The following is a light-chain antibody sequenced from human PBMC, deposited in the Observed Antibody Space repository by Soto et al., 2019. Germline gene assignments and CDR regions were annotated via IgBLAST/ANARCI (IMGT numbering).Light chain of an antibody. V-gene: IGLV2-14*01. J-gene: IGLJ3*02. CDR1: SSDVGGYNS. CDR2: EVS. CDR3: SSFTRSNTWV. Sequence: QSVLTQPASVSGSPGQSITISCTGTSSDVGGYNSVCWHQQHPGKAPKLMIYEVSNRPSGVSDRFSASKSGNTASLTISGFLADDEADYYCSSFTRSNTWVFGGGTKLTVL.